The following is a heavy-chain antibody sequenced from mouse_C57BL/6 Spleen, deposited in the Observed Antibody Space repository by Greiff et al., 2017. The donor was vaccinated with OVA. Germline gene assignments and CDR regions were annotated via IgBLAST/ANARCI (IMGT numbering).Heavy chain of an antibody. V-gene: IGHV1-20*01. Sequence: EVKLVESGPELVKPGDSVKISCKASGYSFTGYFMNWVMQSHGKSLEWIGRINPYNGDTFYNQKFKGKATLTVDKSSSTAHMELRSLTSEDSAVYYCARPPSYYNYAMDYWGQGTSVTVSS. CDR2: INPYNGDT. D-gene: IGHD2-12*01. CDR3: ARPPSYYNYAMDY. J-gene: IGHJ4*01. CDR1: GYSFTGYF.